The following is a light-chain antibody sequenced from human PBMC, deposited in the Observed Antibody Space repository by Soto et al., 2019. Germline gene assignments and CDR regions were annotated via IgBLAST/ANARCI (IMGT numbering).Light chain of an antibody. V-gene: IGKV1-8*01. Sequence: AIRMTQSPSSFSASRGDRVTITCRASQGISSYLAWYQQKPGKAPKLLIYAASTLQSGVPSRFSGSGSGTDFTLTISCLQSEDFATYYCQQYYSYPITFGQGTRLEI. J-gene: IGKJ5*01. CDR1: QGISSY. CDR2: AAS. CDR3: QQYYSYPIT.